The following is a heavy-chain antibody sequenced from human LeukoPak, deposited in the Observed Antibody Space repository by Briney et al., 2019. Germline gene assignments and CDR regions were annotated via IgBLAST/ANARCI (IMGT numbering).Heavy chain of an antibody. D-gene: IGHD3-16*02. CDR2: IYYSGST. CDR3: ARGNYDYVWGSYRSPHYFDY. V-gene: IGHV4-39*01. CDR1: GGSISSSSYY. J-gene: IGHJ4*02. Sequence: SETLSLTCTVSGGSISSSSYYWGWIRQPPGKGLEWIGNIYYSGSTYYNPSLKSRVTISVDTSKNQFSLKLSSVTAADTAVYYCARGNYDYVWGSYRSPHYFDYWGQGTLVTVSS.